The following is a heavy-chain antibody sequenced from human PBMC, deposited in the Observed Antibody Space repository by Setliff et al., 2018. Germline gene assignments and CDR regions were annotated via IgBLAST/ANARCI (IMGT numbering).Heavy chain of an antibody. V-gene: IGHV2-70*04. CDR1: GFSLDTIGVR. Sequence: GSGPTVVNPTQTLTLTCTISGFSLDTIGVRVSWIRQPPGKALEWLARVDWEDDKYYSASLKTRLSISRDTSKNQVVLTMTNMDPTDTATYYCARLAVRSPFDYWGQGALVTVSS. D-gene: IGHD3-10*01. J-gene: IGHJ4*02. CDR2: VDWEDDK. CDR3: ARLAVRSPFDY.